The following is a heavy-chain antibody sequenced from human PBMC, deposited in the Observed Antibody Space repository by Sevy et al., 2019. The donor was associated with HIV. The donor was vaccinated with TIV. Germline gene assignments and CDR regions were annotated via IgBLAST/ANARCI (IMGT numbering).Heavy chain of an antibody. CDR2: IKQDGNEK. V-gene: IGHV3-7*01. J-gene: IGHJ4*02. CDR1: GFTFSSYW. D-gene: IGHD3-22*01. Sequence: GGSLRLSCAASGFTFSSYWMSWVRQAPGKGLEWVANIKQDGNEKYYVDYAKGRFTISRDNAKNSLYLQMNSLRAEDTAVYYCARTQGYDSSGFYYPYYFDYWGQGTLVTVSS. CDR3: ARTQGYDSSGFYYPYYFDY.